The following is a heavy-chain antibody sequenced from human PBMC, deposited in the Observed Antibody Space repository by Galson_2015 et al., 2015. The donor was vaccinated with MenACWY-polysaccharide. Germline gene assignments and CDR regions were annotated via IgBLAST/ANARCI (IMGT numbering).Heavy chain of an antibody. V-gene: IGHV3-33*01. CDR2: IQYDGSNK. Sequence: SLRLSCAASGSRFSNSGMHWVRQAPGKGLEWAAVIQYDGSNKVYADSVKGRFTISRDNSKNTLYLEMNSLRAEDTALYYCAREGSRFVFPAFDVWGQGTMVTVSS. CDR3: AREGSRFVFPAFDV. CDR1: GSRFSNSG. D-gene: IGHD3-10*01. J-gene: IGHJ3*01.